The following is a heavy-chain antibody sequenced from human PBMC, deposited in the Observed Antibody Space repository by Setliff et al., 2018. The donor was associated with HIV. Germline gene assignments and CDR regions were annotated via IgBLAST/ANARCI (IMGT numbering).Heavy chain of an antibody. V-gene: IGHV1-2*06. CDR3: ARQDHSSVNTGSLYAFDV. J-gene: IGHJ3*01. CDR2: IEPSSGGT. Sequence: ASVKVSCKASGYTFTAYYIHWVRQAPGHELQLMGRIEPSSGGTNYIQKFQGRVTITRDTSIYTVYMELTGLTSDDTAVYYCARQDHSSVNTGSLYAFDVWGQGTMVTISS. D-gene: IGHD2-8*02. CDR1: GYTFTAYY.